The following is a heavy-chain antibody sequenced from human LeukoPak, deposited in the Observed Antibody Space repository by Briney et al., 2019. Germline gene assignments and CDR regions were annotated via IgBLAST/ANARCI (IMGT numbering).Heavy chain of an antibody. J-gene: IGHJ4*02. CDR1: GFTVSSNY. CDR3: ARGQWLTYFDY. V-gene: IGHV3-53*01. CDR2: IYSSGST. Sequence: GGSLRLSCAASGFTVSSNYMSWVRQAPGKGLEWVSVIYSSGSTYYADSVKGRFTISRDNSKNTLYLQMNSLRAEDTAVYYCARGQWLTYFDYWGQGTLVTVSS. D-gene: IGHD6-19*01.